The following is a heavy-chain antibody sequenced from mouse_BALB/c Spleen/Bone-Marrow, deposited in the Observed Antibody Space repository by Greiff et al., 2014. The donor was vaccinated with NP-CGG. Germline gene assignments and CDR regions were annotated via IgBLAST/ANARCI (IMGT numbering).Heavy chain of an antibody. Sequence: EVNLVESGGGLVQPGGSLKLSCAASGFDFSRYWMSWVRQAPGKGLEWIGEINPDSSTINYTPSLKDKFIISRDNAKNTLYLQMSKVRSKDTALYYCAGPLYYCGSSHFDYWGQGTTLTVSS. J-gene: IGHJ2*01. D-gene: IGHD1-1*01. V-gene: IGHV4-1*02. CDR1: GFDFSRYW. CDR2: INPDSSTI. CDR3: AGPLYYCGSSHFDY.